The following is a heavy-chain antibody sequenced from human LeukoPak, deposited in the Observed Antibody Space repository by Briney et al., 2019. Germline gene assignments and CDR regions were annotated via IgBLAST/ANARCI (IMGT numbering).Heavy chain of an antibody. V-gene: IGHV4-30-2*01. J-gene: IGHJ6*02. CDR2: IYHSGST. D-gene: IGHD5-18*01. Sequence: SQTLSLTCAVSGGSISSGGYSWSWIRQPPGKGLEWIGYIYHSGSTYYNPSLKSRVTISVDRSKNQFSLKLSSVTAADTAVYYCASRGYVHYYYGMDVWGQGTTVTVSS. CDR1: GGSISSGGYS. CDR3: ASRGYVHYYYGMDV.